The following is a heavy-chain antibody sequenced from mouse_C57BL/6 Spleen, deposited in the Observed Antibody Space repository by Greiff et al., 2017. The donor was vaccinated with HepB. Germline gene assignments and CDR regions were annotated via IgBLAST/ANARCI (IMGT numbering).Heavy chain of an antibody. J-gene: IGHJ1*03. D-gene: IGHD4-1*01. CDR2: IYPGSGIT. V-gene: IGHV1-66*01. CDR1: GYSFTSYY. CDR3: ARVNWDGYFDV. Sequence: VQLQQSGPELVKPGASVKISCKASGYSFTSYYIHWVKQRPGQGLEWIGLIYPGSGITKYNEQFKGKATRTADTSSSTDYMQLSRLTSEDSAVYECARVNWDGYFDVWGTGTTVTVSS.